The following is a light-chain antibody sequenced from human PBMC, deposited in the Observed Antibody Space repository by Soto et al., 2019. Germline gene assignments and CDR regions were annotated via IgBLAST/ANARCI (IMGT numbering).Light chain of an antibody. CDR1: QSVSSSY. Sequence: ENELTLSAGTLSLSGGDRDLVSCRASQSVSSSYFAWYQQKPGQAPRLLIYGASSMTTGIPDRFSGSGSGTDFTLTISRLEPEDFAMYYCHQYGSSPATFGQGTKVDIK. V-gene: IGKV3-20*01. CDR2: GAS. CDR3: HQYGSSPAT. J-gene: IGKJ1*01.